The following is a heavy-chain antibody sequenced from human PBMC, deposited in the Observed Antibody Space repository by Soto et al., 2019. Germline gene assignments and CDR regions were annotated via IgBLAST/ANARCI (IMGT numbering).Heavy chain of an antibody. CDR1: GGPVGYTSFY. CDR2: VHHSVTT. CDR3: ARDTSSTSLRAEYFQF. Sequence: SETLSLNCDVSGGPVGYTSFYWGWLRQSPGKGLEWIGSVHHSVTTYYNPSLKGRVTISMDTSKNQFSLRLTSVTAADTAVYYCARDTSSTSLRAEYFQFWGQGTQVTVSS. J-gene: IGHJ1*01. D-gene: IGHD6-13*01. V-gene: IGHV4-39*02.